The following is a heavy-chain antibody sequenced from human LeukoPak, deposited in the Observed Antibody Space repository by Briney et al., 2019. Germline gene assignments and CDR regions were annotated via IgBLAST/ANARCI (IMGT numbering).Heavy chain of an antibody. V-gene: IGHV3-21*01. CDR1: GFTFSSYS. CDR2: ISSSSSYI. CDR3: ARDPTNYYNYYMDV. J-gene: IGHJ6*03. Sequence: GGSLRLSCAASGFTFSSYSMNWVRQAPGKGLEWVSSISSSSSYIYYADSVKGRFTISRDNAKNSLYLQMNSLRAEDTAVYYCARDPTNYYNYYMDVWGKGTTVTASS.